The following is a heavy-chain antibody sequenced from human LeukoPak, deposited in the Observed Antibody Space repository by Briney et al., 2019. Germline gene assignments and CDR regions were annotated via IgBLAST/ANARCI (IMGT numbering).Heavy chain of an antibody. CDR1: GFTFSRYW. CDR3: AGGNDFDY. V-gene: IGHV3-7*01. D-gene: IGHD3-16*01. CDR2: VKQDGSEK. J-gene: IGHJ4*02. Sequence: GGSLRLSCAASGFTFSRYWMNWVRQAPGKGLEWLANVKQDGSEKYYVHSVKGRFTISRDNAKNSLYLQMNSLRAEDTAVYYCAGGNDFDYWGEGTLVTVSS.